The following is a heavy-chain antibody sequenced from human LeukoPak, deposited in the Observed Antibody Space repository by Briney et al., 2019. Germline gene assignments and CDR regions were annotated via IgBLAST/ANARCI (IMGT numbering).Heavy chain of an antibody. CDR2: IYSSENT. V-gene: IGHV4-4*09. J-gene: IGHJ2*01. CDR3: ARFHSGPSGWYVLWYFDL. D-gene: IGHD6-19*01. Sequence: SETLSLTCTVSGGSVSSYYWSWIRQPPGKGLEWIGYIYSSENTKYNSSLESRVTKSVDTSKNQFFLKLSSVTAADTAVYYCARFHSGPSGWYVLWYFDLWGRGTLVTVSS. CDR1: GGSVSSYY.